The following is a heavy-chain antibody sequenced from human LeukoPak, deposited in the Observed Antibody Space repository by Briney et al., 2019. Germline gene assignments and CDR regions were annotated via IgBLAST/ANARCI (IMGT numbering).Heavy chain of an antibody. CDR3: ARPLRLWSRGAFDI. CDR2: INRNGGHT. CDR1: GFNFDRYT. Sequence: GGSLRLSCAASGFNFDRYTMHWVRHTAGRGLEWVSFINRNGGHTWYADSLKGRFTISRDNRQDTLYLQMNSLRVEDTAVYYCARPLRLWSRGAFDIWGQGTMVTVSS. V-gene: IGHV3-43*01. J-gene: IGHJ3*02. D-gene: IGHD5-18*01.